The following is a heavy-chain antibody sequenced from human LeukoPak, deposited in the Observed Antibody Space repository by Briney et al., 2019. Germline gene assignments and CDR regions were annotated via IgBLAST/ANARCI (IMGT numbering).Heavy chain of an antibody. J-gene: IGHJ4*02. D-gene: IGHD6-13*01. CDR2: INTDGSIT. V-gene: IGHV3-74*01. CDR3: ARDPWGSSWYGGSDY. Sequence: PGGSLRLSCAASGFTFSDYWIHWVRQAPGKGLVWVSRINTDGSITNYADSVKGRFSISRDNAKNTLYLQMNSLRAEDTAVYYCARDPWGSSWYGGSDYWGQGTLVTVSS. CDR1: GFTFSDYW.